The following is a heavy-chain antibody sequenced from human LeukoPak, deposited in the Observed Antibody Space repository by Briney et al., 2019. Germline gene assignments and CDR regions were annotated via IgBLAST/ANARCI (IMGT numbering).Heavy chain of an antibody. Sequence: GASVKVSCKASGGTFSSYPINWVRQAPGQGLEWMGGIIPFFGTTNYAQNFQGRVTITADESTNTAYMELSSLRSEDTAVYYCARVQGRSYYPAAYPADAFDIWGQGTMVTVSS. CDR2: IIPFFGTT. CDR1: GGTFSSYP. D-gene: IGHD1-26*01. V-gene: IGHV1-69*01. J-gene: IGHJ3*02. CDR3: ARVQGRSYYPAAYPADAFDI.